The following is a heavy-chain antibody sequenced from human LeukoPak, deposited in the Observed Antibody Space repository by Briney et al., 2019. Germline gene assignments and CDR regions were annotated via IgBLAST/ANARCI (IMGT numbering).Heavy chain of an antibody. V-gene: IGHV3-49*04. CDR1: GFTFDESA. CDR2: IRSKAYGGTT. D-gene: IGHD3-22*01. Sequence: PEGSLRLSCTTSGFTFDESALTWVRQAPGKELEWVGFIRSKAYGGTTGYAASVKDRFTISRDDSKSIAYLQMSSLKTEDTAVYYCARRYDSSGYYITPLDHWGQGTLVTVSS. CDR3: ARRYDSSGYYITPLDH. J-gene: IGHJ4*02.